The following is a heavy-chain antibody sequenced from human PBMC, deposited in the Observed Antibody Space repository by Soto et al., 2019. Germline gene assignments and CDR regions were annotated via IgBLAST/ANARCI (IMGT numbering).Heavy chain of an antibody. CDR1: GYPFTSYV. CDR2: ISAYNGNT. V-gene: IGHV1-18*01. CDR3: ARDGYYDSSGYYYAVWLDP. D-gene: IGHD3-22*01. Sequence: ASLKVSCKSSGYPFTSYVISWVRQAPGQGLEWMGWISAYNGNTNYAQKLQGRVTMTTDTSTSTAYMELRSLRSDDTAVYYCARDGYYDSSGYYYAVWLDPWGQGTLVTVSS. J-gene: IGHJ5*02.